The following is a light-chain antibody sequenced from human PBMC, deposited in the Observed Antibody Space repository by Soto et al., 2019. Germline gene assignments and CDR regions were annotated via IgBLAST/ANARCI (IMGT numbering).Light chain of an antibody. CDR2: EVN. J-gene: IGLJ2*01. V-gene: IGLV2-8*01. CDR1: SSDVGGYNS. CDR3: SSYAGNNNVL. Sequence: QSALTQPPSASGSPGQSVTISCTGTSSDVGGYNSVSWYQQHPDKAPKLMIYEVNKRPSGVPDRFSGSKSGNTASLTVSGLQAEDEADYYCSSYAGNNNVLFGGGTKVTGL.